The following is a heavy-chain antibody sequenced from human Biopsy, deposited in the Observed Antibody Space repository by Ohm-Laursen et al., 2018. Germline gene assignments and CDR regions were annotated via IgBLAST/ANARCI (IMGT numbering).Heavy chain of an antibody. CDR1: GDSISSYY. J-gene: IGHJ2*01. V-gene: IGHV4-59*01. CDR2: VYYTGST. D-gene: IGHD3-22*01. CDR3: ARDRGYYSDRTVPGYFDL. Sequence: GTLSLTWIVSGDSISSYYWSWIRQPPGKGLEWIGYVYYTGSTDYNPSLQSRVTISVDTSKNHFSLRLRSVTPADTAIYCARDRGYYSDRTVPGYFDLWGRGTLVTVSS.